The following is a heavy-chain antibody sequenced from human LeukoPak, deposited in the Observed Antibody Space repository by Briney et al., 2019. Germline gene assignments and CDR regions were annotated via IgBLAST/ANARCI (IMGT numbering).Heavy chain of an antibody. D-gene: IGHD3-10*01. J-gene: IGHJ6*02. CDR3: ARGRVRGPTHYYYYGMDV. CDR2: IYTSGST. V-gene: IGHV4-4*07. CDR1: GGSISSYY. Sequence: SETLSLTCTVSGGSISSYYWSWIRQPAGKGLEWIGRIYTSGSTNYNPSLKSRVTMSVDTSKNQFSLKLSSVTAADTAVYYCARGRVRGPTHYYYYGMDVWGQGTTVTVSS.